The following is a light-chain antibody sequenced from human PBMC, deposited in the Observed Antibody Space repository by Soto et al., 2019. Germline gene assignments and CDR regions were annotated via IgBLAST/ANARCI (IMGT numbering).Light chain of an antibody. CDR2: GNS. Sequence: QSVLTQPPPVSGAPGQRVTISCPGGSSNIGAGYDVHWYQQLPGTAPKLLIYGNSNRPSGVPDRFSGSKSGTSASLAITGLQAEDEADYYCQSYDSSLSGSYVFGTGTKVTVL. CDR3: QSYDSSLSGSYV. CDR1: SSNIGAGYD. V-gene: IGLV1-40*01. J-gene: IGLJ1*01.